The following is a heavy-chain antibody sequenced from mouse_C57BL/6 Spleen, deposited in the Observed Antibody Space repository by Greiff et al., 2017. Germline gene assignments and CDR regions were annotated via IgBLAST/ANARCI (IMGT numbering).Heavy chain of an antibody. Sequence: QVQLQQSGPGLVQPSQSLSITCTASGFSLTSYGVHWVRQSPGKGLEWLGVIWSGGSTDYNAAFISRLSISKDNSKSKVFFKMNSLQADDTAIYYCARTTAHATFDYWGQGTPLTVSS. CDR3: ARTTAHATFDY. CDR1: GFSLTSYG. V-gene: IGHV2-2*01. CDR2: IWSGGST. J-gene: IGHJ2*01. D-gene: IGHD3-2*02.